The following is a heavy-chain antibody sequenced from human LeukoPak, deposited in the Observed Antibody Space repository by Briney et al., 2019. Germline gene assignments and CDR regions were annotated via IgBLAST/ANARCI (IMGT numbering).Heavy chain of an antibody. V-gene: IGHV6-1*01. CDR3: ARGPRDFWSGYYTLNAFDI. CDR2: TYYRSKWYN. J-gene: IGHJ3*02. Sequence: SQTLSLTCAISGDSVSSNSAAWNWIRQSPSRGLEWLGRTYYRSKWYNDYAVSVKSRITINPDTSKNQFSLQLNPVTPEDTAVYYCARGPRDFWSGYYTLNAFDIWGQGTMVTVSS. D-gene: IGHD3-3*01. CDR1: GDSVSSNSAA.